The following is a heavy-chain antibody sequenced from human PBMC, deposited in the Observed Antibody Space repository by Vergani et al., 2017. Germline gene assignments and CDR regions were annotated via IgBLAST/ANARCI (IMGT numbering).Heavy chain of an antibody. Sequence: EVQLVQSGAEVKKPGESLRISCKGSGYSFTSYWISWVRQMPGKGLEWMGRIDPSDSYTNYSPSFQGHVTISAAKSISTAYLQWSSLKASDTAMYYCAASIAAAGTIGVFDIWGQGTMVTVSS. CDR3: AASIAAAGTIGVFDI. D-gene: IGHD6-13*01. J-gene: IGHJ3*02. CDR1: GYSFTSYW. V-gene: IGHV5-10-1*03. CDR2: IDPSDSYT.